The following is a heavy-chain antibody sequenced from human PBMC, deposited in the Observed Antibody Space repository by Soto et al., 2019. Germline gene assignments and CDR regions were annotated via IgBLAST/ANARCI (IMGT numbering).Heavy chain of an antibody. Sequence: QVQLQESGPGLVKPSETLSLTCTVSGGSITRGGYYWSWIRQHPGKGLEWIGYIYNSGTTYYNPSLKSRVTISVDPSKNQFSLKLTSVTAAETAVYYCARDPAPWGQGTLVTVSS. CDR1: GGSITRGGYY. V-gene: IGHV4-31*03. J-gene: IGHJ5*02. CDR3: ARDPAP. CDR2: IYNSGTT.